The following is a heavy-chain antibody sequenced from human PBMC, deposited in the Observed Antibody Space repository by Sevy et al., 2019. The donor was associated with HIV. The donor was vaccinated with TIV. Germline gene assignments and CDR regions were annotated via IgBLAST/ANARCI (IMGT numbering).Heavy chain of an antibody. J-gene: IGHJ5*02. D-gene: IGHD2-2*01. Sequence: GGSLRLSCVASKFPFRSNGFHWVRQPPGKGLEWLSYINFDGSDRKYADSVKGRFTDSRDNSKNTLYLQMNSLRAEDTAVYYCAKDLRVVIPAAMQPADLWGQGTLVTVSS. CDR2: INFDGSDR. V-gene: IGHV3-30*02. CDR1: KFPFRSNG. CDR3: AKDLRVVIPAAMQPADL.